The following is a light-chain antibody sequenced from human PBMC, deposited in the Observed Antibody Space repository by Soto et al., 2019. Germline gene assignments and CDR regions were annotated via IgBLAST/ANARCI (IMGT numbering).Light chain of an antibody. V-gene: IGKV1-9*01. J-gene: IGKJ2*01. CDR1: QDISTY. Sequence: DIHLTQSPAFLSASVGDRVTVTCRASQDISTYLAWFQQKPGKAPQLQVYPESTLQGGVPSRFSGRGSGTEFSLTISSLQPEDFATYYCQQLRTYPYTFVQLTNLDIK. CDR3: QQLRTYPYT. CDR2: PES.